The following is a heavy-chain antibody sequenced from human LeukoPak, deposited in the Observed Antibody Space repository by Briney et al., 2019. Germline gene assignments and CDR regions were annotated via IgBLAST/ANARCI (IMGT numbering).Heavy chain of an antibody. Sequence: SETLSLTCAVSGGSISSNNWWGWVRQPPGKGLEWIGEIYHSGSPNYNPSLKSRVTISVDKSRNHFSLNLSSVTAADTAVYYCARSSSGDLGMDVWGQGTTVTVSS. CDR3: ARSSSGDLGMDV. J-gene: IGHJ6*02. CDR1: GGSISSNNW. D-gene: IGHD3-22*01. CDR2: IYHSGSP. V-gene: IGHV4-4*02.